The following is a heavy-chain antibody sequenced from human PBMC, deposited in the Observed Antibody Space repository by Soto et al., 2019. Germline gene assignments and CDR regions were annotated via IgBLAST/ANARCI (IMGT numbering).Heavy chain of an antibody. CDR1: GFTFSDYY. Sequence: GGSLRLSCAASGFTFSDYYMSWIRQAPGKGLEWVSYISSSSSYTNYADSVKGRFTISRDNAKNSLYLQMNSLRAEDTAVYYCARGPGYYYTSTWFYFDYWGQGTLVTVSS. J-gene: IGHJ4*02. V-gene: IGHV3-11*06. CDR3: ARGPGYYYTSTWFYFDY. CDR2: ISSSSSYT. D-gene: IGHD6-13*01.